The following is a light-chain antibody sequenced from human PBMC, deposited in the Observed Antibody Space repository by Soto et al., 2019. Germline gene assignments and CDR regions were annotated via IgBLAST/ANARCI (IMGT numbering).Light chain of an antibody. CDR1: RSILDSSINQNR. CDR2: WDS. CDR3: QQYYSLPFT. J-gene: IGKJ3*01. V-gene: IGKV4-1*01. Sequence: DIVMTQSPGSLAVSLGERATFNCKSSRSILDSSINQNRLAWYQQRPGQPPKLLIFWDSTRESGVPDRFSGSWSGTDFPLTISSLQAEDVAVYYCQQYYSLPFTFGPGSKVDIK.